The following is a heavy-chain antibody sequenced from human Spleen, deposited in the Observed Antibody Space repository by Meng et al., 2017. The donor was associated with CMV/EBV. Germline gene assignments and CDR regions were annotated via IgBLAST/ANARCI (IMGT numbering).Heavy chain of an antibody. D-gene: IGHD5-12*01. CDR2: IYTSGST. CDR1: GGSISSSSYY. CDR3: ARTSGYDYVGDAFDI. V-gene: IGHV4-39*07. J-gene: IGHJ3*02. Sequence: QLRMQEWGPGLVKPSETLSLTCTVSGGSISSSSYYWGWLRQPPGKGLEWIGRIYTSGSTNYNPSLKSRVTMSVDTSKNQFSLKLSSVTAADTAVYYCARTSGYDYVGDAFDIWGQGTMVTVSS.